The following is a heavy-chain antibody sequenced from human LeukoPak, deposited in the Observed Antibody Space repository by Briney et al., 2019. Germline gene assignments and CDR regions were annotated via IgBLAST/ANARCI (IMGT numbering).Heavy chain of an antibody. Sequence: SETLSLTCTVSGGSISSSIYYWGWIRQPPGKGLEWIGSIYYSGSTYYNPSLKSRVTISVDTSKNQFSLKLSSVTAADTAVYYCARGVITMIVVVITKEDAFDIWGQGTMVTVSS. D-gene: IGHD3-22*01. V-gene: IGHV4-39*07. CDR3: ARGVITMIVVVITKEDAFDI. J-gene: IGHJ3*02. CDR1: GGSISSSIYY. CDR2: IYYSGST.